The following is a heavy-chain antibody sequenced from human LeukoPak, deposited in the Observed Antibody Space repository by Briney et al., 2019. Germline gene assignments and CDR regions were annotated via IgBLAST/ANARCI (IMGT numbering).Heavy chain of an antibody. Sequence: QSSETLSLTCTVSAGSISSSTYYWGWIRQPPGKGLEWIGSIYYSGSTYSNPSLKSRVTISVDTSKNQFSLELSSVTAADTAVYYCARLAAAGTYYMDVWGKGTTVTVSS. V-gene: IGHV4-39*01. CDR3: ARLAAAGTYYMDV. J-gene: IGHJ6*03. D-gene: IGHD6-13*01. CDR1: AGSISSSTYY. CDR2: IYYSGST.